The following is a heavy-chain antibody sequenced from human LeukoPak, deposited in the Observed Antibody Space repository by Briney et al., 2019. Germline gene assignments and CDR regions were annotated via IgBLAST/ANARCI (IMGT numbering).Heavy chain of an antibody. J-gene: IGHJ4*02. Sequence: GRSLRLSCAASGFTFSSYGTHWVRQAPGKGLEWVAVIWYDGSNKYYADSVKGRFTISRDNSKNTLYLQMNSLRAEDTAVYYCARDYYYDSSGSKSLGYWGQGTLVTVSS. CDR3: ARDYYYDSSGSKSLGY. CDR1: GFTFSSYG. V-gene: IGHV3-33*01. D-gene: IGHD3-22*01. CDR2: IWYDGSNK.